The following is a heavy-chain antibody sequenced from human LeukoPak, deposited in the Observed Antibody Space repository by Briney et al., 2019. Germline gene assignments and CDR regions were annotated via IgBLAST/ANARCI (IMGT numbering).Heavy chain of an antibody. V-gene: IGHV4-34*01. CDR1: GGSFSGYY. CDR2: INHSGST. J-gene: IGHJ5*02. Sequence: SETLSLTCAVYGGSFSGYYWSWIRQPPGKGLEWIGEINHSGSTNYNPSLKSQVTISVDTSKNQFSLKLSSVTAADTAVYYCARGVRFLEWLRKARTNWFDPWGQGTLVTVSS. D-gene: IGHD3-3*01. CDR3: ARGVRFLEWLRKARTNWFDP.